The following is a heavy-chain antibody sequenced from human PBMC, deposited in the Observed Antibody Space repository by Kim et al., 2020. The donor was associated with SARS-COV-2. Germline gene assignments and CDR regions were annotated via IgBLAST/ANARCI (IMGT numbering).Heavy chain of an antibody. J-gene: IGHJ4*02. D-gene: IGHD2-21*01. Sequence: NGNTNYAQKLQGRVTMTTDTSTSTAYMELRSLRSDDTAVYYCARGTYSGYWGQGTLVTVSS. V-gene: IGHV1-18*01. CDR3: ARGTYSGY. CDR2: NGNT.